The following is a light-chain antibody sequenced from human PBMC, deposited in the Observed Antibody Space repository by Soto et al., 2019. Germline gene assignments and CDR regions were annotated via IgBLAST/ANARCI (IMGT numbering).Light chain of an antibody. J-gene: IGLJ1*01. Sequence: SVLTQPPSVSGSPGQSVTISCTGTSTDLVSYNRVSWYQQPPGTAPKLMIYEVSKRPSGVPDRFSGSKSGNTASLTISGLQAADEADYYCSLYTSENAYVFGTGTKGTVL. CDR2: EVS. V-gene: IGLV2-18*01. CDR1: STDLVSYNR. CDR3: SLYTSENAYV.